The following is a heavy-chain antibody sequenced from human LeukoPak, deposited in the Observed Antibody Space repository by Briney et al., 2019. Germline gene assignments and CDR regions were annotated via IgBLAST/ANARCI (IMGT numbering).Heavy chain of an antibody. J-gene: IGHJ4*02. D-gene: IGHD1-14*01. CDR3: ARAPRNSSTMLDY. CDR1: GYTFTSYW. Sequence: ASVNVSCKASGYTFTSYWIQWVRQAPGQGREWMGLINPDGGSTAYAHRFQGRVIMTRDTSTSTAYIDLSSLRSEDTAVYHCARAPRNSSTMLDYWGQGTLVTVSS. CDR2: INPDGGST. V-gene: IGHV1-46*01.